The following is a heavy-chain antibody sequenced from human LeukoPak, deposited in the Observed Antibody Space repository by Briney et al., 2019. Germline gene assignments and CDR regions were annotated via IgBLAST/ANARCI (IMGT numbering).Heavy chain of an antibody. Sequence: SETLSLTCTVSGGSISSYYWSWIRQPPGKGLEWMGYIYYSGSTNYNPSLKSRVTISVDTLKNQFSLKLSSATAADTAVYYCARAGYSNYEQNWFDPSGQGTLVTVSS. CDR3: ARAGYSNYEQNWFDP. J-gene: IGHJ5*02. CDR1: GGSISSYY. V-gene: IGHV4-59*01. CDR2: IYYSGST. D-gene: IGHD4-11*01.